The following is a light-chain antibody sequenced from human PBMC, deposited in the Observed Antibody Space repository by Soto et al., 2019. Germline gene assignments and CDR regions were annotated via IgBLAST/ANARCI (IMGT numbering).Light chain of an antibody. CDR3: QQRYNWPPT. Sequence: EIVLTQSPATLSLSPGERATLSCRASQSVSSYLAWYQQKPGQAPRLLIYDASNRATGIPARFSGSGSATDVTLTISSLEPEDFAVYYCQQRYNWPPTFGGGTKVEIK. J-gene: IGKJ4*01. CDR2: DAS. V-gene: IGKV3-11*01. CDR1: QSVSSY.